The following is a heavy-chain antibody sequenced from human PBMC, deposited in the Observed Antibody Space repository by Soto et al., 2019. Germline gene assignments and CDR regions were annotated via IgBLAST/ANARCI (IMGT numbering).Heavy chain of an antibody. Sequence: GASLTISCKGSGYSFTSYWIGWVRQVPGKGLEWMGMIYPGDSDTRYSPSFQGQVTISADKSISTAYLQWSSLRAEDTAVYFCANLPQYETLTGYLNYFDYWGPGILVTVSS. CDR1: GYSFTSYW. CDR3: ANLPQYETLTGYLNYFDY. CDR2: IYPGDSDT. V-gene: IGHV5-51*01. J-gene: IGHJ4*02. D-gene: IGHD3-9*01.